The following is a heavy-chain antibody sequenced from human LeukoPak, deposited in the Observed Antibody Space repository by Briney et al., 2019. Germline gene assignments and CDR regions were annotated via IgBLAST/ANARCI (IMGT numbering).Heavy chain of an antibody. J-gene: IGHJ4*02. Sequence: GRSLRLSCAASGFTFSSYGMHWVRQAPGKGLEWLSYISSTSSTIYYADSVKGRFTISRDNAKNSLYLQMNSLRDEDTAVYYCASSLRTDYWGQGTLVTVSS. V-gene: IGHV3-48*02. CDR3: ASSLRTDY. D-gene: IGHD3-10*01. CDR1: GFTFSSYG. CDR2: ISSTSSTI.